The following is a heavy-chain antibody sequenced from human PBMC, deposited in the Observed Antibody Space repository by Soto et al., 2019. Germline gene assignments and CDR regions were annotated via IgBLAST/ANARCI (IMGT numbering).Heavy chain of an antibody. D-gene: IGHD1-7*01. CDR1: GGSISTYY. J-gene: IGHJ4*02. CDR2: IYDSGST. Sequence: SETLSLTCTVSGGSISTYYWSWIRQPPGKGLEWIGYIYDSGSTNYNPSLKSRVTISVDTSKSQFSLKLTSVTAADTAVYYCARGVFGTFAYWGQGTLVTVSS. V-gene: IGHV4-59*01. CDR3: ARGVFGTFAY.